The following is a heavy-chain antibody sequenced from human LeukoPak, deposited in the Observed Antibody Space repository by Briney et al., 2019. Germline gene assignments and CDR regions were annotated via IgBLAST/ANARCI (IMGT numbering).Heavy chain of an antibody. CDR3: ARGAYSGGFEYLDY. V-gene: IGHV1-8*01. D-gene: IGHD1-26*01. J-gene: IGHJ4*02. Sequence: GASVKVSCKASGYTFTSYDMNWVRQATGQGLEWMGWMNPNSGNTGYAQKFQGRVTMTRNTSIRTAYMELSSLRSEDTAVYYCARGAYSGGFEYLDYWGQGTLVTVSS. CDR2: MNPNSGNT. CDR1: GYTFTSYD.